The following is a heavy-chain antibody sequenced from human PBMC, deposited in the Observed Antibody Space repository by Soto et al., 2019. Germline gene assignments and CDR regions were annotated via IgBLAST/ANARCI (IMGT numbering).Heavy chain of an antibody. D-gene: IGHD3-10*01. V-gene: IGHV3-73*01. CDR2: IRSKTNSYAT. Sequence: EVQLGESGGGLVQPGVSLKLSCAASGFTFSASAMHWVRQASGTGLAWVGRIRSKTNSYATTYVASGKCRVTISRDDSKTMEYLKMSSLKTEYTAFYYCTRLHYSGSCRGDTNDYWGQGTLVTVSS. CDR1: GFTFSASA. CDR3: TRLHYSGSCRGDTNDY. J-gene: IGHJ4*02.